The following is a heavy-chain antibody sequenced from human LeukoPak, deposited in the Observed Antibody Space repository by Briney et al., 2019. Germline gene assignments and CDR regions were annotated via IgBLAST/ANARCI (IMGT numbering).Heavy chain of an antibody. J-gene: IGHJ5*02. CDR3: AREWAPKPQGYCSGGSCFTPAWFDP. D-gene: IGHD2-15*01. Sequence: GSSVKVSCKASGGTFSSYAISWVRQAPGQGLEWMGGIIPIFGTANYAQKFQGRVTITTDESTSTAYMELSSLRSKDTAVYYCAREWAPKPQGYCSGGSCFTPAWFDPWGQGTLVTVSS. CDR1: GGTFSSYA. V-gene: IGHV1-69*05. CDR2: IIPIFGTA.